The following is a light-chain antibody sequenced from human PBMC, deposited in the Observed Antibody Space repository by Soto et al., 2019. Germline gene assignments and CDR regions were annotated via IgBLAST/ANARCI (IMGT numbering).Light chain of an antibody. CDR1: SSDVGGYNY. CDR3: SSYAGSNNYV. CDR2: EVS. J-gene: IGLJ1*01. V-gene: IGLV2-8*01. Sequence: QSALTQPPSASGSPGQSVTISCTGTSSDVGGYNYVSWYQQDPGKAPKVMIYEVSKRPSGVPDRFSGSKSGNTASLTVSGLQAEDEADYYCSSYAGSNNYVFGTGTKGTGL.